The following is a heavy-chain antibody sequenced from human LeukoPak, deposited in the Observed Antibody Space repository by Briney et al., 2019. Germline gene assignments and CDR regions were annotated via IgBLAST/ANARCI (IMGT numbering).Heavy chain of an antibody. V-gene: IGHV1-69*04. CDR2: IIPILGIA. Sequence: GASVKVSCKASGGTFSSYAISWVRQAPGQGLEWMGRIIPILGIANYAQKFQGRVTITADKSTSTAYMELSSLRSEDTAVYYCARSMVATSLDYWGQGTLVTVSS. J-gene: IGHJ4*02. CDR1: GGTFSSYA. D-gene: IGHD5-12*01. CDR3: ARSMVATSLDY.